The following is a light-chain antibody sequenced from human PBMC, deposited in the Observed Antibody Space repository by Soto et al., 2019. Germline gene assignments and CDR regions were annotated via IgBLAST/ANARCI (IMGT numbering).Light chain of an antibody. J-gene: IGKJ1*01. Sequence: DIQMTQSPSTLSASVGDRVSITCRASQSISTWLAWYQQKPGKAPKLLIYGASSLESGVPSRFSGTGSGTDFTLTIGSLQPDDFATYYCQQYNSYPWTFGQASKVEIK. CDR3: QQYNSYPWT. CDR2: GAS. V-gene: IGKV1-5*01. CDR1: QSISTW.